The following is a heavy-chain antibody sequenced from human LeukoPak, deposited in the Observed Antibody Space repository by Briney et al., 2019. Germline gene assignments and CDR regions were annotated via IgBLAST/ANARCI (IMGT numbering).Heavy chain of an antibody. V-gene: IGHV3-48*04. CDR3: ARDHRFRYYDILTGYPDAFDI. J-gene: IGHJ3*02. D-gene: IGHD3-9*01. Sequence: GGSLRLSCAASGFTFTTYWMTWVRQAPGKGLEWVSYISSSGSTIYYADSVKGRFTISRDNAKNSLYLQMNSLRAEDTAVYYCARDHRFRYYDILTGYPDAFDIWGQGTMVTVSS. CDR2: ISSSGSTI. CDR1: GFTFTTYW.